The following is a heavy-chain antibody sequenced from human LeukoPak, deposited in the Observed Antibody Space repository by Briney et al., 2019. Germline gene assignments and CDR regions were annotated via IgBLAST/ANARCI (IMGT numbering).Heavy chain of an antibody. CDR2: INPDSGGA. CDR1: GYTFSGYY. CDR3: ARGGKSELGTCDF. J-gene: IGHJ4*02. D-gene: IGHD7-27*01. V-gene: IGHV1-2*02. Sequence: ASVKVSCKASGYTFSGYYMNWVRQAPGQGLEWVGWINPDSGGANYAQKFQGRVTMTRDTSTNTAYMELRSLRSDDTAMYFCARGGKSELGTCDFWGQGTLVTVSS.